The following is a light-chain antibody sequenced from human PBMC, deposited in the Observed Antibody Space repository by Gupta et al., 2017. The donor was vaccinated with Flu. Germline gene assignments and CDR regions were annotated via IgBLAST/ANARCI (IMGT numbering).Light chain of an antibody. J-gene: IGLJ1*01. CDR3: AAWDDSLNGHYV. V-gene: IGLV1-44*01. CDR1: SSNIGSNN. CDR2: ANS. Sequence: SSNIGSNNVNWYQQVPGTAPKLLIYANSQRPSGVPDRFSGSKSGNSASLAISGLQSEDEADYYCAAWDDSLNGHYVFGTGTKVTAL.